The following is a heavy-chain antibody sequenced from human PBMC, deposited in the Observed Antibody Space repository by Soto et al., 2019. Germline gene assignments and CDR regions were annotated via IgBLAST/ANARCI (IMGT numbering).Heavy chain of an antibody. D-gene: IGHD2-2*01. CDR2: TSGGGDKT. Sequence: EVQLLESGGGLVQPGGSLRLSCVGSGFTFINYAMHWVRQTPGKGLEWVSTTSGGGDKTFDADTVKGRFTISRDNSKNAVNLQMNSLRADDTAVYYCARKVLGSTSRPDWWYFDLWGRGTLVTVSS. J-gene: IGHJ2*01. CDR3: ARKVLGSTSRPDWWYFDL. V-gene: IGHV3-23*01. CDR1: GFTFINYA.